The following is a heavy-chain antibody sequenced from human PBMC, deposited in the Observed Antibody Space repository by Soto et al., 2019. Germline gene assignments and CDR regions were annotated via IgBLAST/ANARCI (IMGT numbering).Heavy chain of an antibody. Sequence: GGSLRLSCAASGFTFSSYWMSWVRQAPGKGLEWVANIKQDGSEKYYVDSVKGRFTISRDNAKNSLYLQMNSLRAEDTAVYYCARCSSGSYYRFYYYGMDVWGQGTTVTVSS. J-gene: IGHJ6*02. V-gene: IGHV3-7*04. D-gene: IGHD3-10*01. CDR2: IKQDGSEK. CDR1: GFTFSSYW. CDR3: ARCSSGSYYRFYYYGMDV.